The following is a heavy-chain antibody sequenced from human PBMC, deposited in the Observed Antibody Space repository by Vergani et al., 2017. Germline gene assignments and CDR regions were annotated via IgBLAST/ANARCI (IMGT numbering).Heavy chain of an antibody. Sequence: QVQPQESGPGLVKPSETLSLTCAVSGFSIDNGYYWGWIRQPPGKGLEWIGSIYRTGRTHFNPSLMSRVTISVDTPNTHFSLRLNSLTAADTAVYYCAGRSGIVYGIFSGTQYFFDFWCQGTLVTVSS. J-gene: IGHJ4*02. D-gene: IGHD3-9*01. CDR3: AGRSGIVYGIFSGTQYFFDF. V-gene: IGHV4-38-2*01. CDR1: GFSIDNGYY. CDR2: IYRTGRT.